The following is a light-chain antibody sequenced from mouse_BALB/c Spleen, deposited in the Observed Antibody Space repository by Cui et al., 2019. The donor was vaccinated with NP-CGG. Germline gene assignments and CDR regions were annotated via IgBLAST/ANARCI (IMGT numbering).Light chain of an antibody. CDR3: GLWYNNHWV. Sequence: QAVVPKESALTTSPGETVTLTCRSSTGAVTTSNYANWVQEKPDHLFTGLIGGTNNRAPGVPARFSGSLIGDKAALTITGAQTEDETIYFCGLWYNNHWVFGGGTKLTVL. J-gene: IGLJ1*01. CDR1: TGAVTTSNY. CDR2: GTN. V-gene: IGLV1*01.